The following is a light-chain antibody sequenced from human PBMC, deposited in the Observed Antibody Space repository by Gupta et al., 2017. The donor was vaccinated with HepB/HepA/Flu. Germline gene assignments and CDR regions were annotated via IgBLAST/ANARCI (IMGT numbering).Light chain of an antibody. CDR2: RDS. CDR1: KLEDKY. Sequence: SYELTQPPSVSVSPGQTASITCSGDKLEDKYVYWYQQKAGQSPVLVIYRDSKRPSGIPERFSGSNSGKTATLTISGTQAMDEAYYYCPAWDRKTVFGGGTKLTVL. V-gene: IGLV3-1*01. J-gene: IGLJ2*01. CDR3: PAWDRKTV.